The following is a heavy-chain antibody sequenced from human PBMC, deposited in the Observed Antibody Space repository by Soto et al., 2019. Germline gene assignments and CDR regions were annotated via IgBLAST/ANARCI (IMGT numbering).Heavy chain of an antibody. D-gene: IGHD2-8*01. Sequence: RGSLRLSCAASGFTFSSYAMHWVRQAPGKGLEWVAVISYDGSNKYYADSVKGRFTISRDNSKNTLYLQMNSLRAEDTAVYYCARDINRYCTNGVCYTGPYYYYGMDVWGQGTTVTVSS. CDR2: ISYDGSNK. CDR3: ARDINRYCTNGVCYTGPYYYYGMDV. V-gene: IGHV3-30-3*01. CDR1: GFTFSSYA. J-gene: IGHJ6*02.